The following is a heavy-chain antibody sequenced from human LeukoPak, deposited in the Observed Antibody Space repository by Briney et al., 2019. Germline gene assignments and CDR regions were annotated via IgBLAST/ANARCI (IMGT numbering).Heavy chain of an antibody. CDR1: GFTFSDYY. V-gene: IGHV3-11*06. J-gene: IGHJ4*02. Sequence: PGGSLRHSCAASGFTFSDYYMSWIRQAPGKGLEWVSYISSSSSYTNYADSVKGRFTISRDNAKNSLYLQMNSLRAEDTAVYYCARGWVGATEFDYWGQGTLVTVSS. D-gene: IGHD1-26*01. CDR2: ISSSSSYT. CDR3: ARGWVGATEFDY.